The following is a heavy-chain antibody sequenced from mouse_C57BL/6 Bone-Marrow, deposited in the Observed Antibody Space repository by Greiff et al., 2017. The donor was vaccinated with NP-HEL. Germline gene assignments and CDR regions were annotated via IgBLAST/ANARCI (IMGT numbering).Heavy chain of an antibody. CDR3: ARLKDYGSFWYFDV. J-gene: IGHJ1*03. CDR2: IYPRSGNT. CDR1: GYTFTSYG. D-gene: IGHD1-1*01. Sequence: QVQLKQSGAELARPGASVKLSCKASGYTFTSYGISWVKQRTGQGLEWIGEIYPRSGNTYYNEKFKGKATLTADKSSSTAYMELRSLTSEDSAVYFCARLKDYGSFWYFDVWGTGTTVTVSS. V-gene: IGHV1-81*01.